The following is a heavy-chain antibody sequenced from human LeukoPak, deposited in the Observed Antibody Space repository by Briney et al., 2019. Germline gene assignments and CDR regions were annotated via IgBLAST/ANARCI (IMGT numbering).Heavy chain of an antibody. CDR2: ISSSSSYI. V-gene: IGHV3-21*01. J-gene: IGHJ3*02. Sequence: PGGSLRLSCAASGFTFSSYSMNWVPQAPGKGLEWVSSISSSSSYIYYADSVKGRFTISRDNAKNSLYLQMNSLRAEDTAVYYCARDGVLTGYYAYDAFDIWGQGTMVTVSS. CDR3: ARDGVLTGYYAYDAFDI. D-gene: IGHD3-9*01. CDR1: GFTFSSYS.